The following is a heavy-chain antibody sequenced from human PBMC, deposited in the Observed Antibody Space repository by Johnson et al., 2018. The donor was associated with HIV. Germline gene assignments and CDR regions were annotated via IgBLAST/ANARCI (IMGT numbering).Heavy chain of an antibody. D-gene: IGHD3-3*01. CDR2: IRYDGSNK. Sequence: QVQLVESGGGVVQPGRSLRLSCAASGFTFSSFGMHWVRQAPGKGLEWVAVIRYDGSNKYYADSVKGRFTISRDNSKSTLYLQMNSLRAEDTAVYYCAKAKTVARIAIFFDIWGQGTMVTVSS. CDR3: AKAKTVARIAIFFDI. V-gene: IGHV3-33*03. CDR1: GFTFSSFG. J-gene: IGHJ3*02.